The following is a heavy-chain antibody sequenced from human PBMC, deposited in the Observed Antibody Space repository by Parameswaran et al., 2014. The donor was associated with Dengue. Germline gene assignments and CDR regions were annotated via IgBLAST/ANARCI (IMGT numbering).Heavy chain of an antibody. CDR3: ARLILSSTSCNNWFDP. CDR2: IYYSGST. J-gene: IGHJ5*02. D-gene: IGHD2-2*01. V-gene: IGHV4-39*01. Sequence: EWIGSIYYSGSTYYNPSLKSRVTISVDTSKNQFSLKLSSVTAADTAVYYCARLILSSTSCNNWFDPWGQGTLVTSPQ.